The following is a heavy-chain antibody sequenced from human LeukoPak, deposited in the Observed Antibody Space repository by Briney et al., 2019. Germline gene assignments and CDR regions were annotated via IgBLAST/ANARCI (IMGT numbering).Heavy chain of an antibody. CDR3: AKSRGDSSGYWGYYFDY. CDR2: IRHDGSDK. D-gene: IGHD3-22*01. CDR1: TFTFSNYG. Sequence: GGSLRLSCEASTFTFSNYGMHWVRQVPGKGLDWVAFIRHDGSDKTYADSVRGRFTVSRDNSKNTLFLQMNSLRSEDTAVYYCAKSRGDSSGYWGYYFDYWGQGTLVTVSS. V-gene: IGHV3-30*02. J-gene: IGHJ4*02.